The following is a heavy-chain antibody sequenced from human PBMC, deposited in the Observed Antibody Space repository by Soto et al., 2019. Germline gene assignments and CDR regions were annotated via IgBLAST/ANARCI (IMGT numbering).Heavy chain of an antibody. CDR2: IIPMYGIA. CDR1: GGTFKKYG. J-gene: IGHJ5*02. D-gene: IGHD1-26*01. Sequence: QVQLVQSGAEVKKPGSSVRVSCRTSGGTFKKYGFSWVRQAPGQGLEWMGGIIPMYGIANYGQIFQGRLTITAGESTNTVSTDLTSLKSEDTAVYYCAGEVGGTGLHLWGQGTQVTVSS. CDR3: AGEVGGTGLHL. V-gene: IGHV1-69*12.